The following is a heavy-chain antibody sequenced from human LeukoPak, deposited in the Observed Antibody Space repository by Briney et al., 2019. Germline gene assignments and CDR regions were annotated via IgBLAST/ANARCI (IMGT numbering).Heavy chain of an antibody. CDR2: ISINGGST. CDR3: VNDGSGRYDHDH. J-gene: IGHJ4*02. Sequence: GGSLRLSCSASGFTFSSYDMYWVRQAPGKGLEYVSAISINGGSTYYADSVKGRFTISRDNSKNTLYLQMSSLRLGDTAVYYCVNDGSGRYDHDHRGQGTLVTVSS. D-gene: IGHD5-12*01. CDR1: GFTFSSYD. V-gene: IGHV3-64D*06.